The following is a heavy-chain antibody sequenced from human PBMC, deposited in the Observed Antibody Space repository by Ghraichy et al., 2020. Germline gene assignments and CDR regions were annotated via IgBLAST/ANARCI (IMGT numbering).Heavy chain of an antibody. J-gene: IGHJ4*02. CDR2: IYYTGNT. D-gene: IGHD5-12*01. Sequence: SETQSLTCTVSGGSISSSTYYCWIRQPPGKGLEWIGSIYYTGNTYYNPSLKSRVTISVDTSKNQFSLKLSSVTAADTAVYYCARKLTSGYNPFDYWGQGTLVTVSS. V-gene: IGHV4-39*01. CDR1: GGSISSSTYY. CDR3: ARKLTSGYNPFDY.